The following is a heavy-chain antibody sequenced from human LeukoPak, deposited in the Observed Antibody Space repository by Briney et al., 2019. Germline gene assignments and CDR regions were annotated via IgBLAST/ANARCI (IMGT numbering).Heavy chain of an antibody. J-gene: IGHJ6*02. CDR3: SRHSSYVDTAMVTEGYGMDV. Sequence: GGSLKLSCAASGISFSGSALHWVRQASGKGLEWVGRIRSKANSYATAYAASVKGRFTISRDDSKNTAYLQMNSLKTEGTAVYYCSRHSSYVDTAMVTEGYGMDVWGQGTTVTVSS. CDR1: GISFSGSA. V-gene: IGHV3-73*01. D-gene: IGHD5-18*01. CDR2: IRSKANSYAT.